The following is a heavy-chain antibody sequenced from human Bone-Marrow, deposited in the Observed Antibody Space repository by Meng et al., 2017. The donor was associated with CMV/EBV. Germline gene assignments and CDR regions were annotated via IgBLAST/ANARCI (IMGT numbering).Heavy chain of an antibody. D-gene: IGHD3-9*01. CDR1: NAW. V-gene: IGHV3-15*01. Sequence: NAWMSWVRPAHGKGLEWVGRIQRKTDGGTTEYGVPVKDRITISRDDSKNTLYLQINSLKSEDTAVYYCTTGWYLDILTGSNQNFDYWGQGTLVTVSS. J-gene: IGHJ4*02. CDR2: IQRKTDGGTT. CDR3: TTGWYLDILTGSNQNFDY.